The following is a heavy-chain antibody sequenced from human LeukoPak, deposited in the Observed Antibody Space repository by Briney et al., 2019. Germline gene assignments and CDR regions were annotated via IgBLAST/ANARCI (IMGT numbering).Heavy chain of an antibody. V-gene: IGHV4-39*01. CDR1: GGSISSSSYY. D-gene: IGHD2-2*01. CDR3: ARHGIGYCSSTSCYPAAKDETEEAVVVVAQYNWFDP. J-gene: IGHJ5*02. CDR2: IYYSGST. Sequence: SETLSLTCTVSGGSISSSSYYWGWIRQPPGKGLEWIGSIYYSGSTYYNPSLKSRVTISVDTSKNQFSLKLSSVTAADTAVYYCARHGIGYCSSTSCYPAAKDETEEAVVVVAQYNWFDPWGQGTLVTVSS.